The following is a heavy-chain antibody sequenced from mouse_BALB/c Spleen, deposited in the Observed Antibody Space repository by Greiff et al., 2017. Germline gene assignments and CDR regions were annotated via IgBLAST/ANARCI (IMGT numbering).Heavy chain of an antibody. J-gene: IGHJ4*01. D-gene: IGHD1-1*01. CDR1: GFTFSSFG. V-gene: IGHV5-17*02. CDR3: ARFFTTGNAMDY. CDR2: ISSGSSTI. Sequence: EVHLVESGGGLVQPGGSRKLSCAASGFTFSSFGMHWVRQAPEKGLEWVAYISSGSSTIYYADTVKGRFTISRDNPKNTLFLQMTSLRSEDTAMYYCARFFTTGNAMDYWGQGTSVTVSS.